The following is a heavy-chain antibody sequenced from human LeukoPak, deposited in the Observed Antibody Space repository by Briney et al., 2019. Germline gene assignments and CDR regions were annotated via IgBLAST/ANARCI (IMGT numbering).Heavy chain of an antibody. Sequence: SETLSLTCTVSGHSISSGYYWGWIRQPPGKGLEWIGSIYHSGSTYYNPSLKSRVTISVDTSKNQFSLKLSSVTAADTAVYYCARIGGSYHIGGSIDYWGQGTLVTVSS. D-gene: IGHD1-26*01. CDR3: ARIGGSYHIGGSIDY. CDR2: IYHSGST. V-gene: IGHV4-38-2*02. J-gene: IGHJ4*02. CDR1: GHSISSGYY.